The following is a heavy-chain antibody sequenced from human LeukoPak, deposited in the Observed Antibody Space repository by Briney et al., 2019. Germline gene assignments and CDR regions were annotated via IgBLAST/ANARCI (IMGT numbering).Heavy chain of an antibody. D-gene: IGHD2-15*01. V-gene: IGHV4-39*02. CDR2: IYYHENT. J-gene: IGHJ4*02. CDR3: AREYCSGGSCYLYYFDY. CDR1: GGSISSSSDY. Sequence: SETLSLTCTVSGGSISSSSDYWGWIRQAPGKGLEWIGSIYYHENTYYNSSLKSRVTISVDTSKNQFSLKLNSVTAADTAVYYCAREYCSGGSCYLYYFDYWGQGTLVTVSS.